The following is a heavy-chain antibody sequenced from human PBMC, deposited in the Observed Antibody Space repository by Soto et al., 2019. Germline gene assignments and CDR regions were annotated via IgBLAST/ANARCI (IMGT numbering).Heavy chain of an antibody. Sequence: EVQLVESGGGLVQPGGSLKLSCAASGFTFSGSAMHWVRQASGKGLEWVGRIRSKANSYATAYAASVKGRFTISRDDSKNTAYLQMNSLKTEDTAVYYCNSPVATIKPYWGQGTLVTVSS. J-gene: IGHJ4*02. D-gene: IGHD5-12*01. V-gene: IGHV3-73*01. CDR3: NSPVATIKPY. CDR2: IRSKANSYAT. CDR1: GFTFSGSA.